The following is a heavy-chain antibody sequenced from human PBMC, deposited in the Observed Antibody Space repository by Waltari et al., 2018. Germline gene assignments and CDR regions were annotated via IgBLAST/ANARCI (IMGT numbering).Heavy chain of an antibody. J-gene: IGHJ3*01. Sequence: QVQLVQSGAEVKKSGSSVKVSCMASGGPFRSYSISWVRQAPGQGVEWMGGIIPIFGTANYAQKFQGRVTISADESANTVYMQLSSLRFEDTAVYYCARNLRGRDGYNSYAFDLWGHGTLVSVSS. CDR1: GGPFRSYS. CDR3: ARNLRGRDGYNSYAFDL. V-gene: IGHV1-69*19. CDR2: IIPIFGTA. D-gene: IGHD5-12*01.